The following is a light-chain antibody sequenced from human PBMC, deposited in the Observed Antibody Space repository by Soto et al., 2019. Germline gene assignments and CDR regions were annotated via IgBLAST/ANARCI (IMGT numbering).Light chain of an antibody. Sequence: EIVMTQSPATLSVSPGERATLSCRASQSVSSNLAWYQQKPGQAPRLLIYGASARATGIPARFSGSRSGTEFTLTISSLQSEDFAVYYCQQYNNWPLTFGRGTKVDIK. CDR1: QSVSSN. J-gene: IGKJ4*01. CDR2: GAS. CDR3: QQYNNWPLT. V-gene: IGKV3-15*01.